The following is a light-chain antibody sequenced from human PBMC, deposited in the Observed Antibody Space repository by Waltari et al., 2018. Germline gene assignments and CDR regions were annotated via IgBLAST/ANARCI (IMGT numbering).Light chain of an antibody. CDR1: QSITNY. CDR2: DAS. CDR3: QQRSNWPLLT. Sequence: EIVLTQSPATLSLSPGERATLSCRASQSITNYLAWYQQKRGQAPRLLISDASNRATGIPARVSGSGSGTDFTLTISGLEPEDFAVYYCQQRSNWPLLTFGGGTKVEIK. J-gene: IGKJ4*01. V-gene: IGKV3-11*01.